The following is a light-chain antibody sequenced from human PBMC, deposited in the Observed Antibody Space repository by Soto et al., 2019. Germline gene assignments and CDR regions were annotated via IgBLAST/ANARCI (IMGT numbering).Light chain of an antibody. J-gene: IGKJ2*02. Sequence: EIVMTQSPATLSVSPGERATLSCRASQSVSNNLAWYQQKPGQAPRLLIYGASTRATGIPARFSGSGFGTEFTLTISELESEDFALYYCQQYNNWPPCTLGQGTKLEIK. V-gene: IGKV3D-15*01. CDR2: GAS. CDR1: QSVSNN. CDR3: QQYNNWPPCT.